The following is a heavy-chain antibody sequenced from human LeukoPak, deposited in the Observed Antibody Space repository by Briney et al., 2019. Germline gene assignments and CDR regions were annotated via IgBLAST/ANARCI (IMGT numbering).Heavy chain of an antibody. Sequence: SETLSLTCAVSGGSITTTNWWSWVRQPPGKGLEWIGEVHLNGATNYNPSLESRFSMSIDKSNNHLSLEVTSVTAADTAMYYCTRESGAFSPFGFWGEGTLVTVSS. J-gene: IGHJ4*02. CDR3: TRESGAFSPFGF. CDR2: VHLNGAT. D-gene: IGHD1-26*01. CDR1: GGSITTTNW. V-gene: IGHV4-4*02.